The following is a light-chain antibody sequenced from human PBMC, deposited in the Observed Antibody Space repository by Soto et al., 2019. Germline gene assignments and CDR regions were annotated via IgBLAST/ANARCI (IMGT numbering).Light chain of an antibody. CDR1: SSKIGSNI. V-gene: IGLV1-44*01. CDR3: AAWDDSLNGYV. J-gene: IGLJ1*01. Sequence: QSVLTQPPSASGTPGQRVTISCSGSSSKIGSNIVNWYQQLPGTAPKLLIYSNNQRPSGVPDRFSGSKSGTSASLAISGLQSEDEADYYCAAWDDSLNGYVFGTGTKGTVL. CDR2: SNN.